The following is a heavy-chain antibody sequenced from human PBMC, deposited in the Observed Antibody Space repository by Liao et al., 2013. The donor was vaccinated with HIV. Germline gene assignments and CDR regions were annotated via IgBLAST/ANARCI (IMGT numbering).Heavy chain of an antibody. CDR2: IYSSGST. V-gene: IGHV4-4*07. CDR3: ARAQTGYTSSWYSYYYYMDV. CDR1: GGSISSYY. J-gene: IGHJ6*03. D-gene: IGHD6-13*01. Sequence: QVLLQESGPGLVKPSETLSLTCTVSGGSISSYYWSWIRQPAGKGLEWIGRIYSSGSTNYNPSLKSRVTMSVDTSKNQFSLKLSSVTAADTAVYYCARAQTGYTSSWYSYYYYMDVWGKGTTVTVSS.